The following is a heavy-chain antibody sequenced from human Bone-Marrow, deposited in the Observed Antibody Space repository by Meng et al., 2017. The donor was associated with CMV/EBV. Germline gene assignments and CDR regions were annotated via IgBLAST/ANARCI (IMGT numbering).Heavy chain of an antibody. J-gene: IGHJ4*02. D-gene: IGHD3-3*01. Sequence: ASVKVSCKASGYTFTSYDSNWVRQATGQGLEWMGWMNPNSGNTGYAQKFQGRVTMTRNTSISTAYMELSSLRSEDTAVYYCARSSDFWSGYYHYWGQGTLVTVSS. CDR1: GYTFTSYD. CDR3: ARSSDFWSGYYHY. V-gene: IGHV1-8*01. CDR2: MNPNSGNT.